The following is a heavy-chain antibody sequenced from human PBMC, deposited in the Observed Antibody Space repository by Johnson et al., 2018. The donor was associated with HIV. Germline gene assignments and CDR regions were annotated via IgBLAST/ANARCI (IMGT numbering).Heavy chain of an antibody. V-gene: IGHV3-7*01. D-gene: IGHD4-17*01. CDR2: IKEDGTEK. J-gene: IGHJ3*01. CDR3: VSDYGYHAFDF. CDR1: GFTFDDYG. Sequence: VQLVESGGGVVQPGRSLRLSCAASGFTFDDYGMSWVRQTPGKGLEWVANIKEDGTEKYYVESVKGRFTISRDNAKNSLYLQMNSLRAEDTAVYYCVSDYGYHAFDFWGQGTMVTVSS.